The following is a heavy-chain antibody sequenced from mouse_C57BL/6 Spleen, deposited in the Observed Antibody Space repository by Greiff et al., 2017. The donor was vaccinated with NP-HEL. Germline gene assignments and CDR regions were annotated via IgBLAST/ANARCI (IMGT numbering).Heavy chain of an antibody. Sequence: VQLQQPGAELVKPGASVKLSCKASGYTFTSYWMHWVKQRPGQGLEWIGMIHPNSGSTNYNETFKSKATLTVDKSSSTAYMQLSSHTSEDSAVYYCARSVIEYFDVWGTGTTVTVSS. J-gene: IGHJ1*03. CDR3: ARSVIEYFDV. V-gene: IGHV1-64*01. CDR2: IHPNSGST. CDR1: GYTFTSYW. D-gene: IGHD1-1*01.